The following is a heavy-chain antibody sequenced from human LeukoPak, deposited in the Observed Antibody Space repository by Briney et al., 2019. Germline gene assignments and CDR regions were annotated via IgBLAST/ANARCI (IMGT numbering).Heavy chain of an antibody. CDR3: ARGKFGGVIVTPY. J-gene: IGHJ4*02. CDR1: GYTFTGYY. Sequence: APVKVSCKASGYTFTGYYMHWVRQAPGQGLEWMGWINPNSGGTNYAQKFQGRVTMTRDTSISTAYMELSRLRSDDTAVYYCARGKFGGVIVTPYWGQGTLVTVSS. V-gene: IGHV1-2*02. CDR2: INPNSGGT. D-gene: IGHD3-16*02.